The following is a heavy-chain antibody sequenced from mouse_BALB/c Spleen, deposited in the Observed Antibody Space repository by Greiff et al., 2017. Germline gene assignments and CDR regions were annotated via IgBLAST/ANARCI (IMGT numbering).Heavy chain of an antibody. CDR2: IFPGTGTT. J-gene: IGHJ2*01. V-gene: IGHV1S132*01. CDR3: ARGYYGSSYEYFDY. Sequence: QVQLQQSGAELVKPGASVKLSCKTSGYTFTSYWIQWVKQRPGQGLGWIGEIFPGTGTTYYNEKFKGKATLTIDTSSSTAYMQLSSLTSEDSAVYFCARGYYGSSYEYFDYGGQGTTLTVSS. CDR1: GYTFTSYW. D-gene: IGHD1-1*01.